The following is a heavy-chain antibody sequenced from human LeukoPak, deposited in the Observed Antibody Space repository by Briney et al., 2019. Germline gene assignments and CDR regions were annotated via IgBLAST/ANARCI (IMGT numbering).Heavy chain of an antibody. Sequence: SETLSLTCTVSGGSISSGGYYWSWIRQPPGKGLEWIGYIYHSGSTYYNPSLKSRVTISVDRSKNQFSLKLSSVTAADTAVYYCARGGLSDYYDSSGSEESWGQGTLVTVSS. V-gene: IGHV4-30-2*01. D-gene: IGHD3-22*01. CDR2: IYHSGST. CDR1: GGSISSGGYY. J-gene: IGHJ5*02. CDR3: ARGGLSDYYDSSGSEES.